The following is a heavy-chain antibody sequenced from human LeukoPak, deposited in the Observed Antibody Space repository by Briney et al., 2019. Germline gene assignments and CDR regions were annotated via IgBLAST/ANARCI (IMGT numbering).Heavy chain of an antibody. Sequence: GASVKVSCKASGYTFTSYYMHWVRQAPGQGLEWMGWISAYNGNTNYAQKLQGRVTMTTDTSTSTAYMELRSLRSDDTAVYYCARSCSSTSCYFDYWGQGTLVTVSS. CDR2: ISAYNGNT. V-gene: IGHV1-18*04. CDR1: GYTFTSYY. J-gene: IGHJ4*02. D-gene: IGHD2-2*01. CDR3: ARSCSSTSCYFDY.